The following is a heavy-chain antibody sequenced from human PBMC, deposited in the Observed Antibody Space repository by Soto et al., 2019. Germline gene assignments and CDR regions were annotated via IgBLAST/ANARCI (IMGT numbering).Heavy chain of an antibody. D-gene: IGHD3-3*01. CDR3: ARETIFGVVIPFDP. CDR1: GFTFSSYS. J-gene: IGHJ5*02. Sequence: GGSLRLSCAASGFTFSSYSMNWVRQGPGKGLEWVSSISSSSSYIYYADSVKGRFTISRDNAKNSLYLQMNSLRAEDTAVYYCARETIFGVVIPFDPWGQGTLVTVSS. CDR2: ISSSSSYI. V-gene: IGHV3-21*01.